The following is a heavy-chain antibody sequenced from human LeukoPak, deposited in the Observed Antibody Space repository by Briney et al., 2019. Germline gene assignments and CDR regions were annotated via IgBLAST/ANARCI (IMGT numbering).Heavy chain of an antibody. CDR1: GGSFRGYY. CDR3: ARGTTRYCSGGSCYSVRFQH. Sequence: PSETLSLTCAVYGGSFRGYYWSWIRQPPGKGLEWMGEINHSGSTNYNPSLKSRVTISVDTSKNQFSLKLSSVTAADTAVYYCARGTTRYCSGGSCYSVRFQHWGQGTLVTVSS. D-gene: IGHD2-15*01. J-gene: IGHJ1*01. V-gene: IGHV4-34*01. CDR2: INHSGST.